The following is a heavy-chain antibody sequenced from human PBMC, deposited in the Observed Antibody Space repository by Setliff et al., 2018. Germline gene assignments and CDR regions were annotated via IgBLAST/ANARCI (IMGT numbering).Heavy chain of an antibody. V-gene: IGHV1-69*10. D-gene: IGHD6-13*01. Sequence: ASVKVSCKASGGTLSSYAISWVRQAPGQGLEWMGGIIPILGIANYAQKFQGRVTITADESTSTAYMELSSLRSEDTAVYYCARERSSSWPTKYYFDYWGQGTLVTVSS. CDR3: ARERSSSWPTKYYFDY. J-gene: IGHJ4*02. CDR1: GGTLSSYA. CDR2: IIPILGIA.